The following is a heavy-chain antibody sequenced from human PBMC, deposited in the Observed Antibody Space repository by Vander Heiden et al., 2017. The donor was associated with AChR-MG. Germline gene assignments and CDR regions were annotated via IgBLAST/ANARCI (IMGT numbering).Heavy chain of an antibody. CDR3: ARVRNGDSDAFDI. CDR2: IYHSGST. Sequence: QVQLQESGPGLVKPSGTLSFTCPVSGGSTNSSNWWSWVRQPPGKGLEWIGEIYHSGSTNYNPSHKSRVTISVDKSKNQFSLKLSSVTPADTAVYYCARVRNGDSDAFDIWGQGTMVTVSS. J-gene: IGHJ3*02. V-gene: IGHV4-4*02. CDR1: GGSTNSSNW. D-gene: IGHD4-17*01.